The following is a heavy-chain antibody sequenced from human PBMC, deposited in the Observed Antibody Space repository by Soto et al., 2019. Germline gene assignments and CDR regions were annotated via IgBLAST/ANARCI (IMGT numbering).Heavy chain of an antibody. V-gene: IGHV3-15*01. CDR2: IKSKTDGGTT. D-gene: IGHD1-7*01. J-gene: IGHJ4*02. CDR1: GFTFSNAW. Sequence: GGSLRLSCAASGFTFSNAWMSWVRQAPGKGLEWVGRIKSKTDGGTTDYAAPVKGRFTISRDDSKNTLYLQMNSLKTEDTAVYYCTTDLDITGTFGRKRVDYWGQGTLVTVSS. CDR3: TTDLDITGTFGRKRVDY.